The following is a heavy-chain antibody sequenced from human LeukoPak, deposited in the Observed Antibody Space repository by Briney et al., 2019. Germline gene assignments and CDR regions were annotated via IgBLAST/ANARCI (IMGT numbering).Heavy chain of an antibody. Sequence: ASVKVSCKASGYTFTGYYMHWVRQAPGQGLEWMGWINPNSGGTNYAQKFQGRVTMTRDTSISTAYMELSSLRSEDTAVYYCARDAIVVVPAATQPYNWFDPWGQGTLVTVSS. CDR3: ARDAIVVVPAATQPYNWFDP. CDR1: GYTFTGYY. J-gene: IGHJ5*02. CDR2: INPNSGGT. V-gene: IGHV1-2*02. D-gene: IGHD2-2*01.